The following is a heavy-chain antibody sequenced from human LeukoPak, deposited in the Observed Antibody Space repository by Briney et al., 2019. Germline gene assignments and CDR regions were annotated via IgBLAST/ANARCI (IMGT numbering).Heavy chain of an antibody. V-gene: IGHV1-46*01. CDR2: INPSGGST. CDR1: GYTFTSYY. Sequence: ASVKVSCKASGYTFTSYYMHWVRQAPGQGLEWMGIINPSGGSTSYAQKFQGRVTMTRDTSISTAYMELSRLRSDDTAVYYCARVPLRYFDWLLPYYFDYWGQGTLVTVSS. J-gene: IGHJ4*02. CDR3: ARVPLRYFDWLLPYYFDY. D-gene: IGHD3-9*01.